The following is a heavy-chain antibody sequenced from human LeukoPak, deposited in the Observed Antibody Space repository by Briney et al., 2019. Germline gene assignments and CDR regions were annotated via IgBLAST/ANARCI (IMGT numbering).Heavy chain of an antibody. J-gene: IGHJ4*02. V-gene: IGHV3-30*02. CDR3: AKDLTLIVVVPKGPFDY. CDR2: IWYKGSDK. D-gene: IGHD3-22*01. CDR1: GFTFSSYG. Sequence: GRSLRLSCAASGFTFSSYGMHWVRQAPGKRLEWVAFIWYKGSDKYYADSVKGRFTISRDNSKHTLYLQMNSLRAEDTAVYYCAKDLTLIVVVPKGPFDYWGQGTLVTVSS.